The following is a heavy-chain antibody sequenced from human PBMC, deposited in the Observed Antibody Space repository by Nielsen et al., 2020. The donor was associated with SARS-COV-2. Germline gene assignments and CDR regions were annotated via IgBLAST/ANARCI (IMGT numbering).Heavy chain of an antibody. CDR1: GGSISSGGYY. CDR2: IYYSGST. CDR3: ARHHVVVTAKGY. V-gene: IGHV4-31*03. D-gene: IGHD2-21*02. J-gene: IGHJ4*02. Sequence: SETLSLTCTVSGGSISSGGYYWSWIRQHPGKGLEWIGYIYYSGSTYYNPSLKSRVTISVDTSKNQFSLKLSSVTAADTAVYYCARHHVVVTAKGYWGQGTLVTVSS.